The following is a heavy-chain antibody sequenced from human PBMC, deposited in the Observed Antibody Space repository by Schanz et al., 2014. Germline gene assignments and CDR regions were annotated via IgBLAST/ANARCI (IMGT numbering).Heavy chain of an antibody. J-gene: IGHJ5*02. CDR1: GGDIGNYY. Sequence: QVQLQESGPGLVKPSETLSLTCSVSGGDIGNYYWSWIRQPLGKGLEWIGYIHQSGGTNYNPSLKIRVTIFVDTPKTQFPLRLPTMPAADTAVYYCAKFLYDDPSWGQGTLVTVSS. CDR3: AKFLYDDPS. V-gene: IGHV4-59*08. CDR2: IHQSGGT. D-gene: IGHD3-3*01.